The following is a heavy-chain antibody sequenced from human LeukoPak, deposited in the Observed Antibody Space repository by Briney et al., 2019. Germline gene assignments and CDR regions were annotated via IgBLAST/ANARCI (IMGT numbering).Heavy chain of an antibody. D-gene: IGHD3-16*01. CDR3: ATSDQIIMMDAFDI. V-gene: IGHV3-23*01. CDR1: GFTFDRYS. Sequence: AGGSLRLSCAASGFTFDRYSMNWVRQAPGRGLEWVATISGNGYSTFYADSVKGRFTISRDNAKKSLFVQMNSLRAEDTALYYCATSDQIIMMDAFDIWGQGTMVTVSS. J-gene: IGHJ3*02. CDR2: ISGNGYST.